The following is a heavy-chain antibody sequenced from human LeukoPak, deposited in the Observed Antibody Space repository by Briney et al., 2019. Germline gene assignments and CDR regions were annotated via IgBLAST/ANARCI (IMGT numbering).Heavy chain of an antibody. V-gene: IGHV4-61*01. Sequence: KASETLSLTCTVSGASVSSGSYYWSWIRQPPGKGLEWIGYIYYSGSTNYNPSLKSRVTISVDTSKNQFSLKLSSVTAADTAVYYCARGSREYSYGWGQGTLVTVSS. CDR2: IYYSGST. D-gene: IGHD5-18*01. J-gene: IGHJ4*02. CDR1: GASVSSGSYY. CDR3: ARGSREYSYG.